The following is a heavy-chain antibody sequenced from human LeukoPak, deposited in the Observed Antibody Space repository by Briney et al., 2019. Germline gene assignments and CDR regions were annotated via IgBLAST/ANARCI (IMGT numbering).Heavy chain of an antibody. V-gene: IGHV4-59*01. CDR2: IYYSGGT. D-gene: IGHD5-12*01. CDR3: ARGYSGYDYFDY. CDR1: GGSISSYY. Sequence: SETLSLTCTVSGGSISSYYWSWIRQPPGKGLEWIGHIYYSGGTIYNPSLKSRVTISVDPSKNQFSLKLSSVTAADTAVYYCARGYSGYDYFDYWGQGTLVTVSS. J-gene: IGHJ4*02.